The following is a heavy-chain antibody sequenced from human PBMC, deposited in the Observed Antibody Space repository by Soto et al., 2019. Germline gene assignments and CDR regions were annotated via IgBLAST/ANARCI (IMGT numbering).Heavy chain of an antibody. CDR3: ARGRSINTNMDY. CDR2: IGSSGRSK. CDR1: GFTFSTYS. J-gene: IGHJ4*02. Sequence: EVQVVESGGGLVKPGGSLRLSCAASGFTFSTYSMNWVRQAPGKGLEWVSSIGSSGRSKSYADSVRGRFTISRDNAKNSLYLQMDSLRAEDTAVYYCARGRSINTNMDYWGQGTLVTVSS. V-gene: IGHV3-21*01. D-gene: IGHD2-2*01.